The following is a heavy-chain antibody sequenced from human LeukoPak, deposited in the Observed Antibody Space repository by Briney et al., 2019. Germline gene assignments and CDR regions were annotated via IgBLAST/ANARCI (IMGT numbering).Heavy chain of an antibody. CDR1: GGSISSGGYS. J-gene: IGHJ6*02. Sequence: SETLSLTCAVSGGSISSGGYSWSWIRQPPGKGLEWIGYIYHSGSTYYNPSLKSRVTISVDRSKNQFSLKLSSVTAADTAVYYCARDLYVTSFFERWDGMDVWGQGTTVTVSS. CDR3: ARDLYVTSFFERWDGMDV. D-gene: IGHD3-3*01. CDR2: IYHSGST. V-gene: IGHV4-30-2*01.